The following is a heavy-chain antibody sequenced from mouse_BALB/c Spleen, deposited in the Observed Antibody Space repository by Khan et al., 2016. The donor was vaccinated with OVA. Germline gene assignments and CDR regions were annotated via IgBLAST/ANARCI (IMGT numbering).Heavy chain of an antibody. J-gene: IGHJ3*01. CDR1: GYTFTNYW. V-gene: IGHV1-7*01. CDR2: INPSTDYT. D-gene: IGHD1-1*01. CDR3: VNHGSSSAWFTY. Sequence: VQLQQSGAELAKPGASVKMSCKASGYTFTNYWMHWVKQRPGQGLEWIGYINPSTDYTEYNPKFKDKASLTADKSSSTAYMQLTSLTSEDSALYYCVNHGSSSAWFTYWGQGTLVTVSA.